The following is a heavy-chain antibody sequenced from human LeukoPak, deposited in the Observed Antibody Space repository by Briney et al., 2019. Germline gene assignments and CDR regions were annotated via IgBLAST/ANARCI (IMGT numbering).Heavy chain of an antibody. V-gene: IGHV3-74*01. Sequence: PGGSLRLSCAASRFTFSSYCMHWVRQAPGKGLVWVSRINTDGSSTSYADSVKGRFTISRDNAKNSLYLQMNSLRAEDTAVYYCARWGPTGIVGGTKNLPIDYWGQGTLVTVSS. D-gene: IGHD1-26*01. CDR3: ARWGPTGIVGGTKNLPIDY. J-gene: IGHJ4*02. CDR2: INTDGSST. CDR1: RFTFSSYC.